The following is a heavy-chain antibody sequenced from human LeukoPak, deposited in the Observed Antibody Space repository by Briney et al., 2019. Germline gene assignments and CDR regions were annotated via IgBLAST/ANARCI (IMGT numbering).Heavy chain of an antibody. CDR2: ISYDGSNK. J-gene: IGHJ5*02. CDR3: AKDLLRYFDWLGWFDP. V-gene: IGHV3-30-3*01. D-gene: IGHD3-9*01. CDR1: GFTFSSYA. Sequence: GGSLRLSCAASGFTFSSYAMHWVRQAPGKGLEWVAVISYDGSNKYYADSVKGRFTISRDNSKNTLYLQMNSLRAEDTAVYYCAKDLLRYFDWLGWFDPWGQGTLVTVSS.